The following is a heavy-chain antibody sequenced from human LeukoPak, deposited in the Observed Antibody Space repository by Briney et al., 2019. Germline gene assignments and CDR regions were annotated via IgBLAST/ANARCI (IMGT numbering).Heavy chain of an antibody. V-gene: IGHV3-53*01. CDR1: GFTFSDHY. CDR3: AISGLGFGEFRGLDY. CDR2: IFSSGPT. J-gene: IGHJ4*02. D-gene: IGHD3-10*01. Sequence: GGSLRLSCAASGFTFSDHYMDWVRQAPGKGLEWVSVIFSSGPTYYADSVKGRFTISRDTSKNALYLQMNSLRVEDTAVYYCAISGLGFGEFRGLDYWGQGTLVTVSS.